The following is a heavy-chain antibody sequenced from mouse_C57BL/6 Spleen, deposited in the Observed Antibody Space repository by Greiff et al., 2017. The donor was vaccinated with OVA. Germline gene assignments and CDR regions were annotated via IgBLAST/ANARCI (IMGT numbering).Heavy chain of an antibody. Sequence: VNLVESGPGLVQPSQRLSITCTVSGFSLTSYGVHWVRQSPGKGLEWLGVIWSGGSTDYNAAFISRLSISKDNSKSQVFFKMNSLQADDTAIYYCARRGAQARDYYAMDYWGQGTSVTVSS. J-gene: IGHJ4*01. D-gene: IGHD3-2*02. CDR1: GFSLTSYG. CDR2: IWSGGST. CDR3: ARRGAQARDYYAMDY. V-gene: IGHV2-2*01.